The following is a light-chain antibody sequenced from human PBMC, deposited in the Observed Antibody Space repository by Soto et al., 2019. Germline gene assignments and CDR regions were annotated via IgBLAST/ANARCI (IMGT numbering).Light chain of an antibody. CDR3: QQSYTIPST. CDR2: GAS. V-gene: IGKV1-39*01. CDR1: QRISTY. Sequence: DIQMTQFPSSLSASVGDRVTITCRASQRISTYLNWYQQKPGKAPKLLIYGASSLQSGVPLRFSGSGSGTDFTLTISSLQPEDVATYYCQQSYTIPSTFGPGTKVGI. J-gene: IGKJ3*01.